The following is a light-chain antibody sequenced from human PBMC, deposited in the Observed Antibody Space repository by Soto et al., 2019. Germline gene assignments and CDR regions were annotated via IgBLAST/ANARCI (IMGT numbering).Light chain of an antibody. Sequence: QSALTQPRSVSGSPGQSVTISCTGTSSDVGGYNYVSWYQQHPGKAPKVMIYDVSERPSGVPDRFSGSKSGNTASLTISGLQAEDEADYYCCSYAGCPRYVLGTGTKLTVL. CDR3: CSYAGCPRYV. J-gene: IGLJ1*01. CDR2: DVS. CDR1: SSDVGGYNY. V-gene: IGLV2-11*01.